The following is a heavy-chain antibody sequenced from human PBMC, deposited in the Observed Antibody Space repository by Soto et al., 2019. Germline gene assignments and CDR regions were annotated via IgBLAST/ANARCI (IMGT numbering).Heavy chain of an antibody. CDR1: GFTFSSYS. Sequence: EVQLVESGGGLVQPGGSLRLSCAASGFTFSSYSMNWVRQAPGKGLEWVSYISSSSSTIYYADSVKGRFTISRDNAKNSLYLQMNSRRDEDTAVYYCASDHQYSYGLNWFDPWGQGTLVTVSS. D-gene: IGHD5-18*01. CDR2: ISSSSSTI. CDR3: ASDHQYSYGLNWFDP. V-gene: IGHV3-48*02. J-gene: IGHJ5*02.